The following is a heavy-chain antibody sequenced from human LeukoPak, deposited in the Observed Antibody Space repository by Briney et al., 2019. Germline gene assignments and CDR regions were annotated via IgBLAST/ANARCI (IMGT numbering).Heavy chain of an antibody. CDR3: ARGGTYYYDSSGSD. Sequence: SQTLSLTCTVSGGSVSSGDYYWSWIRQPAGKGLEWIGRIYTSGITYYNPSLKSRVTISVDTSKNQFSLKLSSVTAADTAVYYCARGGTYYYDSSGSDWGQGTMVTVSS. D-gene: IGHD3-22*01. CDR1: GGSVSSGDYY. J-gene: IGHJ3*01. V-gene: IGHV4-61*02. CDR2: IYTSGIT.